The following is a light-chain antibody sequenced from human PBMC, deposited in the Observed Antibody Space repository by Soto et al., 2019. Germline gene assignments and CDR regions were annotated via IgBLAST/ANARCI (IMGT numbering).Light chain of an antibody. CDR2: GAF. Sequence: EIVMTQSPVTLSVSPGERVTLSCRASQSVSSNLAWYQQKPGQAPSLLIYGAFTRATGIPARFSGTGSGTEFTLTISSLQSEDFALYYCQKYNDWPLTFGQGTK. CDR1: QSVSSN. V-gene: IGKV3-15*01. J-gene: IGKJ1*01. CDR3: QKYNDWPLT.